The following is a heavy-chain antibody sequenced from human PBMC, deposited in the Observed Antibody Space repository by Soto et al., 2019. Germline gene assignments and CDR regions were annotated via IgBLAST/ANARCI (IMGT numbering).Heavy chain of an antibody. CDR1: GGSFSGYY. D-gene: IGHD3-10*01. Sequence: SETLSLTCAVYGGSFSGYYWSWIRQPPGKGLEWIGEINPSGSTNYNPSLKSRVTISVDTSKNQFSLKLSSVTAADTAVYYCARGSRIHSYYGPGYYMDVWGKGTTVTVSS. CDR3: ARGSRIHSYYGPGYYMDV. J-gene: IGHJ6*03. V-gene: IGHV4-34*01. CDR2: INPSGST.